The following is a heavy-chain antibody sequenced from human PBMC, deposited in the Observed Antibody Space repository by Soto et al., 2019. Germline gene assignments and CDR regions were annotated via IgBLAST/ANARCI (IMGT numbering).Heavy chain of an antibody. V-gene: IGHV3-64D*08. CDR1: GFTFSSYA. CDR2: ISSNGGST. D-gene: IGHD6-19*01. Sequence: GGSLRLSCSASGFTFSSYAMHWVRQAPGKGLEYVSAISSNGGSTYYADSVKGRFTISRDNSKNTLYLQMSSLRAEDTAVYYCVKCSSGWIYYFDYWGQGTLVTVSS. J-gene: IGHJ4*02. CDR3: VKCSSGWIYYFDY.